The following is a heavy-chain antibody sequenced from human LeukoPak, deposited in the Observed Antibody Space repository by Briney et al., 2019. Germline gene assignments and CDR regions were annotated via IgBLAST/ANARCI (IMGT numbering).Heavy chain of an antibody. CDR1: GGSISSGGYY. J-gene: IGHJ4*02. D-gene: IGHD1-26*01. Sequence: SETLSLTCTVSGGSISSGGYYWRWIRQHPGKGLEWIGYIYYSGSASYNPSLKSRVTISVDMSKNQFSLKLMSVTAADTAVYYCARVSGSIDYWGQGTLVTVSS. CDR3: ARVSGSIDY. CDR2: IYYSGSA. V-gene: IGHV4-61*08.